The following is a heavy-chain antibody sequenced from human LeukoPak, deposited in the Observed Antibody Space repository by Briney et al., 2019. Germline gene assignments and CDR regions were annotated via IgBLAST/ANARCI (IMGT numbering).Heavy chain of an antibody. CDR2: INHSGST. V-gene: IGHV4-39*07. J-gene: IGHJ4*02. CDR1: SGSISTSNYY. D-gene: IGHD1-26*01. Sequence: SETLSLTCTVSSGSISTSNYYWGWVRQPPGKALEWIGEINHSGSTNYNPSLKSRVTISVDTSKNQFSLKLSSVTAADTAVYYCARERSYDDYFDYWGQGTLVTVSS. CDR3: ARERSYDDYFDY.